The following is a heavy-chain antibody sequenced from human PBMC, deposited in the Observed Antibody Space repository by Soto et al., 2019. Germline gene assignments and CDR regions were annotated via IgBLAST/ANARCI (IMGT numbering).Heavy chain of an antibody. CDR3: ARGHIPVYGQVPDYFDS. V-gene: IGHV4-34*02. D-gene: IGHD2-21*01. CDR2: VTHSGST. CDR1: GGSLRGSY. J-gene: IGHJ4*02. Sequence: QVHLQQWGAGLLKPSEPLSLTCGVYGGSLRGSYWSWIRQPPGKALEWLWKVTHSGSTTFNPSLKSRLSVSVDTSDNQFSLKLTSVPAADTAVYYCARGHIPVYGQVPDYFDSWGQGTLVTVTS.